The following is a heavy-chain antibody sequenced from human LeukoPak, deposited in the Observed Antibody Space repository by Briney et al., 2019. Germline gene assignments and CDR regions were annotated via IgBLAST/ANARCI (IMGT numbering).Heavy chain of an antibody. Sequence: SETLSLTGTVSGGSISSYYWSWIRQPPGKGLEWIGYIYYSGNTNYNPSLKSRVTISVDTSKNQFSLKLSSVTAADTAVYYCARDQSYGQFFDYWGQGTLVTVSS. CDR2: IYYSGNT. CDR3: ARDQSYGQFFDY. J-gene: IGHJ4*02. CDR1: GGSISSYY. D-gene: IGHD5-18*01. V-gene: IGHV4-59*13.